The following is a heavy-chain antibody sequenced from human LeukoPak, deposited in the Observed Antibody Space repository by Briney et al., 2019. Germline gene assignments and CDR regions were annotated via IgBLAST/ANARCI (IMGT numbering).Heavy chain of an antibody. Sequence: GRSLRLSCAASGFTFSSYSMNWVRQAPGKGLEWVSSISSSSSYIYYADSVKGRFTISRDNAKNSLYLQMNSLRAEDTAVYYCARGAAGSYSGIDYWGQGTLVTVSS. V-gene: IGHV3-21*01. J-gene: IGHJ4*02. CDR3: ARGAAGSYSGIDY. D-gene: IGHD6-13*01. CDR2: ISSSSSYI. CDR1: GFTFSSYS.